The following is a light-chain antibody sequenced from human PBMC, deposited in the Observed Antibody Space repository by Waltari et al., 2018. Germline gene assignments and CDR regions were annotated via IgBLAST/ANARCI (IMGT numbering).Light chain of an antibody. CDR1: QSVPSNF. V-gene: IGKV3-20*01. J-gene: IGKJ2*01. CDR2: ATS. CDR3: QQYDSSLLVYT. Sequence: ETVLTQSPGTLSLSPGERATLPCRASQSVPSNFLAWYQQKPGQAPSLLIYATSNRATGVPGRFSGSGSGTDFTLTITRLEPEDFAVYYCQQYDSSLLVYTFGQGTRLEIK.